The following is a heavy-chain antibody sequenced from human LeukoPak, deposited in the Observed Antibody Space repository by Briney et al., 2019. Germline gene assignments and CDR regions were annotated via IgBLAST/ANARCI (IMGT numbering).Heavy chain of an antibody. D-gene: IGHD3-22*01. CDR1: GGTFSSYA. V-gene: IGHV1-69*13. CDR3: GRPYYYDSSGYYIDY. J-gene: IGHJ4*02. CDR2: IIPIFGTA. Sequence: SVKVSCKASGGTFSSYAISWVRQAPGQGLEWMGGIIPIFGTANYAQKFQGRVTITADESTSTAYMELSSLRSEDTAVYYCGRPYYYDSSGYYIDYRGQGTLVTVSS.